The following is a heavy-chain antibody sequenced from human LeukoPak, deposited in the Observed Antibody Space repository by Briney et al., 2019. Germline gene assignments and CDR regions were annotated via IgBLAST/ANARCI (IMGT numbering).Heavy chain of an antibody. CDR3: ASAREGKLLLSYAFDI. CDR1: GYTFTSYY. J-gene: IGHJ3*02. CDR2: INPRGGST. D-gene: IGHD2/OR15-2a*01. V-gene: IGHV1-46*01. Sequence: ASVKVSCQASGYTFTSYYMHWMRQAPGQGPEWMGIINPRGGSTDYAQKFQDRITMTSDTSTSTVYMELNSLRSDDTAVYYCASAREGKLLLSYAFDIWGQGTMVTVSS.